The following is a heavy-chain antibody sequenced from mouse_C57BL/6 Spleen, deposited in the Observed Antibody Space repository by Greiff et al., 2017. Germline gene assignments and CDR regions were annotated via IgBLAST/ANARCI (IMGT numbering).Heavy chain of an antibody. Sequence: EVMLVESGGDLVKPGGSLKLSCAASGFTFSSYGMSWVRQTPDKRLEWVATISSGGSYTYYPDSVKGRFTISRDNATNTLYLQMSSLKSEDTAMYYCARQNYGNSFDYWGQGTTLTVSS. D-gene: IGHD2-1*01. CDR2: ISSGGSYT. J-gene: IGHJ2*01. CDR1: GFTFSSYG. CDR3: ARQNYGNSFDY. V-gene: IGHV5-6*01.